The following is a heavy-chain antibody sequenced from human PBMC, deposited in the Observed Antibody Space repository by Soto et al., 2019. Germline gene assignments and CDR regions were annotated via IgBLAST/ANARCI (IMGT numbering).Heavy chain of an antibody. V-gene: IGHV1-69*13. CDR1: GGTFSSYA. CDR3: RETVAVAGYYFDY. J-gene: IGHJ4*02. D-gene: IGHD6-19*01. Sequence: SVKVSCKASGGTFSSYAISWARQAPGQGLEWMGGIIPIFGTANYAQKFQGRVTITADESTSTAYMELSSLRSEDTAVYYCRETVAVAGYYFDYWGQGTLVTVSS. CDR2: IIPIFGTA.